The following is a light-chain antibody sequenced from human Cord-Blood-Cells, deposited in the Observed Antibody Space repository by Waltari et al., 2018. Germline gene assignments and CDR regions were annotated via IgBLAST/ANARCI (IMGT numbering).Light chain of an antibody. Sequence: IHTTQSPSTLTASVGDRVTLTCPDSQSISSWVDWYQQKPGKAPKLPSYDASSLESGDPSRFGGSGSGTEFTLTISSLQTDDFATYYCQQYNSYSTFGQGTKGEIK. J-gene: IGKJ1*01. V-gene: IGKV1-5*01. CDR2: DAS. CDR1: QSISSW. CDR3: QQYNSYST.